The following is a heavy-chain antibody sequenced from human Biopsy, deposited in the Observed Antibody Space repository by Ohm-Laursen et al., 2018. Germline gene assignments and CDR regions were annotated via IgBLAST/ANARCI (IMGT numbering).Heavy chain of an antibody. CDR1: GYTFNDYY. CDR3: ARKSFYESGGFDY. D-gene: IGHD3-22*01. CDR2: SKPNHNT. Sequence: SVKVSCKASGYTFNDYYIHWVRQAPGQGLEWMGWSKPNHNTKYAEKFQDRVTLTRDTTTGTAYMELSSLRRDDTAIYYYARKSFYESGGFDYWGQGTLVSVS. J-gene: IGHJ4*02. V-gene: IGHV1-2*02.